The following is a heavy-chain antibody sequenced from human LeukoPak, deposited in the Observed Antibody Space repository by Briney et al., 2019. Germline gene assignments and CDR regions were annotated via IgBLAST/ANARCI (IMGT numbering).Heavy chain of an antibody. J-gene: IGHJ4*02. CDR3: ARAMGGFLEWTPLDY. Sequence: PSQTLSLTCTVSDDSISSGGYYCNWIRQPAGKGLEWIGRIYYSGSTNYNPSLKSRVTISVDTSKNQFSLKLSSVTAADTAVYYCARAMGGFLEWTPLDYWGQGTLVTVSS. CDR2: IYYSGST. D-gene: IGHD3-3*01. CDR1: DDSISSGGYY. V-gene: IGHV4-61*02.